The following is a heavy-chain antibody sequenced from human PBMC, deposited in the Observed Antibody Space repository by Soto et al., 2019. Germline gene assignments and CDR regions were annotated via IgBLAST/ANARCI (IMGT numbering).Heavy chain of an antibody. Sequence: PSETLSLTCTVSGAYISSGGYYYSWIRQPPGKGLEWIGEINHSGSTNYNPSLKSRVTISVDTSKNQFSLKLSSVTAADTAVYYCARAKRMTTVTTAFDYWGQGTLVTVSS. J-gene: IGHJ4*02. V-gene: IGHV4-39*07. CDR1: GAYISSGGYY. D-gene: IGHD4-17*01. CDR2: INHSGST. CDR3: ARAKRMTTVTTAFDY.